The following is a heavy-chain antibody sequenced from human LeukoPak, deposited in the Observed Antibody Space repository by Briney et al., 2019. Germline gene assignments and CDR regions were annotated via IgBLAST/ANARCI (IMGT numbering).Heavy chain of an antibody. V-gene: IGHV3-30*02. J-gene: IGHJ4*02. CDR1: GFTFSSYG. Sequence: AGGSLRLSCAASGFTFSSYGMHWVRQAPGKGLEWVAFIRYDATIKYYADSVKGRFTMSRDNSKNTLFLQMDSLRVEDTAVYYCAKDKIWGEDYFDYWGQGTLVTVSS. D-gene: IGHD3-16*01. CDR3: AKDKIWGEDYFDY. CDR2: IRYDATIK.